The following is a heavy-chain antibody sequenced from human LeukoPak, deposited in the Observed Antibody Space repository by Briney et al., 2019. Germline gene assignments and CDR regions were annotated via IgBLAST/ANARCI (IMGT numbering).Heavy chain of an antibody. CDR2: ISSSSSYI. Sequence: PGGSLRLSCAASGFTFSSYSMNWVRQAPGKGLEWVSSISSSSSYIYYADSVKGRVTISRDNAKNSLYLQMNSLRAEDTAVYYCARSGPGDWAYYYYMDVWGKGTTVTVSS. CDR1: GFTFSSYS. J-gene: IGHJ6*03. CDR3: ARSGPGDWAYYYYMDV. D-gene: IGHD3/OR15-3a*01. V-gene: IGHV3-21*01.